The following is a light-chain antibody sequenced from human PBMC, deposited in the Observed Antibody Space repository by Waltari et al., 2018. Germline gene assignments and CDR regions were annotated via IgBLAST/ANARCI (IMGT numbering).Light chain of an antibody. J-gene: IGLJ3*02. CDR1: SSDIGDYNY. Sequence: QSALTQPRSVSGSPGQPVTISCTGTSSDIGDYNYVSWYQHYPDKAPKLIIYNINKRPSGVPDRFSGSKSGNTASLTISGLQAEDEADYYCCSYVGSNIYWVFGGGTKLTVL. CDR3: CSYVGSNIYWV. V-gene: IGLV2-11*01. CDR2: NIN.